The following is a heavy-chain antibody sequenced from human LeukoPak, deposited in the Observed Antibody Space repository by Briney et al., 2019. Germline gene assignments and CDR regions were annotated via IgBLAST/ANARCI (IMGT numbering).Heavy chain of an antibody. D-gene: IGHD2-15*01. CDR3: ARDRGFCSGGSCYRWFDP. Sequence: PSETLSLTCSVXIXXXXXXSXXXXXXPXXXXLXXXXXXXYXGSTXYNPSLKSRVTISVDTSKKQFSLKLSSVTAADTAVYYCARDRGFCSGGSCYRWFDPWGQGTLVTVSS. J-gene: IGHJ5*02. CDR1: IXXXXXXS. V-gene: IGHV4-59*01. CDR2: XXYXGST.